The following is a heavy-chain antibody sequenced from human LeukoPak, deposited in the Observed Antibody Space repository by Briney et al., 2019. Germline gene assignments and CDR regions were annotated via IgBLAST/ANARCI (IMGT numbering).Heavy chain of an antibody. CDR1: GYTLTELS. J-gene: IGHJ6*03. D-gene: IGHD3-22*01. CDR3: AKDGDSTGYYSSYYNHMDV. V-gene: IGHV1-24*01. CDR2: FDPEDGET. Sequence: ASVKVSCKVSGYTLTELSMHWVRQAPGKGLEWMGGFDPEDGETIYAQKFQGRVTMTEDTSTDTAYMELSSLRAEDTAIYYCAKDGDSTGYYSSYYNHMDVWGKGTSVTISS.